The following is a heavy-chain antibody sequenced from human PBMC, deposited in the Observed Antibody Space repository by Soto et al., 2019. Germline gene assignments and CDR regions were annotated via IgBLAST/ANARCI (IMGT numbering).Heavy chain of an antibody. J-gene: IGHJ4*02. CDR3: AKYIAITTPNFDY. CDR1: GLPFSGYA. V-gene: IGHV3-23*01. D-gene: IGHD2-21*01. Sequence: GGSLRLSCAASGLPFSGYAMTWVRQAPGRGLEWVSSLTANGESTYYADPVKGRFTISRDNSKSTLWLQMNSLRAEDTAVYYCAKYIAITTPNFDYWGQGTLVTVSS. CDR2: LTANGEST.